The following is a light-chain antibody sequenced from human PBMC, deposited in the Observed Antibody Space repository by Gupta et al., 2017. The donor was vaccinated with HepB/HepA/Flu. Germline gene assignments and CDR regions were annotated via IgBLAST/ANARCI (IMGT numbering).Light chain of an antibody. V-gene: IGKV3-20*01. Sequence: VLTQPTATLSLSPGDTATLSCMTSHTVSTSYLVWYQQIPGQAPRLLIHGASTRATGVPDRFSGSGSDTDFTLTISGMETEDFAVYYCHEYVSSSPSFGGGTRVE. J-gene: IGKJ4*01. CDR2: GAS. CDR1: HTVSTSY. CDR3: HEYVSSSPS.